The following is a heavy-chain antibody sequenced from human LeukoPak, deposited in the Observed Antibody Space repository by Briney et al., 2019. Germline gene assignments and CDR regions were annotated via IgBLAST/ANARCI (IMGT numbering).Heavy chain of an antibody. D-gene: IGHD3-3*01. CDR1: GGSFSGYY. CDR2: INHSGST. V-gene: IGHV4-34*01. Sequence: SETLSLTCAVYGGSFSGYYWSWIRQPPGKGLEWIGEINHSGSTNYNPSLKSRVTISVDTSKNQFSLKLSSVTAADTAVFYCARQSGPSAYYYYMGVWGKGTTVTVSS. J-gene: IGHJ6*03. CDR3: ARQSGPSAYYYYMGV.